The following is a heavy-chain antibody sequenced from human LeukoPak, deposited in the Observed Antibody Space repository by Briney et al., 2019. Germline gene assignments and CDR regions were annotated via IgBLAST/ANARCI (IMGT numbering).Heavy chain of an antibody. V-gene: IGHV3-66*01. CDR1: GLTVSTNL. CDR2: IYSGGKT. D-gene: IGHD2/OR15-2a*01. CDR3: AGEPRNRGDAFDI. Sequence: GGSLRLSCVASGLTVSTNLMSWVRQAPGKGLEWVSVIYSGGKTFYADSVKGRFTISRDNSENTLFLQMSGLRVEDTAVYYCAGEPRNRGDAFDIWGHGAMVTVSS. J-gene: IGHJ3*02.